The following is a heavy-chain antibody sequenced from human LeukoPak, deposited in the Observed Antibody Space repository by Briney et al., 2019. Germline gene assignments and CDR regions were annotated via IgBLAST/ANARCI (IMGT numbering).Heavy chain of an antibody. CDR3: ARVVNYYDSSGRVDY. CDR1: GGSFSGYY. CDR2: INHSGST. Sequence: PSETLSVTCAVYGGSFSGYYWSWIRQPPGKGLEWIGEINHSGSTNYNPSLKSRVTISVDTSKNQFSLKLSSVTAADTAVYYCARVVNYYDSSGRVDYWGQGTLVTVSS. J-gene: IGHJ4*02. D-gene: IGHD3-22*01. V-gene: IGHV4-34*01.